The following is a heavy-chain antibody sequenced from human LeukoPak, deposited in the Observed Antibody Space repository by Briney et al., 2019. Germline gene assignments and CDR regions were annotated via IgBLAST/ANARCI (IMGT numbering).Heavy chain of an antibody. CDR3: TTGSLDY. CDR2: IKSKTDGWTT. CDR1: GITFNKAR. Sequence: GSPNPSRSSSGITFNKARISLVRHAPGKGVGLGCLIKSKTDGWTTDLPAPVNSRFNISRDDSKNTLYLQMNSLKTEDTAVYYCTTGSLDYWGQGTLVTVSS. V-gene: IGHV3-15*01. J-gene: IGHJ4*02.